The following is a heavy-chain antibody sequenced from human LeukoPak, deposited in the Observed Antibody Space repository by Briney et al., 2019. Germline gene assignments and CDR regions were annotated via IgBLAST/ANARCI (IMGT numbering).Heavy chain of an antibody. CDR1: GFTVSSNY. V-gene: IGHV3-66*04. Sequence: GGSLRLSCAASGFTVSSNYMSWVRQAPGKGLEWVSVIYSGGSRYYADSVKGRFTISRDNSKNTLYLQMDSLRAEDTAVYYCAGLPAYYYDTSGFYFDYWGQGTLVTVSS. J-gene: IGHJ4*02. D-gene: IGHD3-22*01. CDR3: AGLPAYYYDTSGFYFDY. CDR2: IYSGGSR.